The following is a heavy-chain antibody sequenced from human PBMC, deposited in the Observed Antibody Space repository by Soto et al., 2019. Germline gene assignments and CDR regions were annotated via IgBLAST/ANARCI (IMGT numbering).Heavy chain of an antibody. CDR2: IYYSGST. J-gene: IGHJ6*03. CDR3: ARLPRIAARNNYYYYYMDV. V-gene: IGHV4-59*08. CDR1: GGSISSYY. D-gene: IGHD6-6*01. Sequence: SETLSLTCTVSGGSISSYYWSWIRQPPGEGLEWIGYIYYSGSTNYNPSLKSRVTISVDTSKNQFSLKLSSVTAADTAVYYCARLPRIAARNNYYYYYMDVWGKGTTVTVSS.